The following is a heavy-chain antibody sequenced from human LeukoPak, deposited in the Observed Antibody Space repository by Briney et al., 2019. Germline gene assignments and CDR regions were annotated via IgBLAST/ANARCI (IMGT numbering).Heavy chain of an antibody. CDR1: SGSISSGSYY. V-gene: IGHV4-61*02. CDR2: IYTSGST. J-gene: IGHJ3*02. Sequence: SETLSLTCTVSSGSISSGSYYWSWIRQPAGKGLEWIGRIYTSGSTNYNPSLKSRVTISVDTSKNQFSLKLSSVTAADTAVYYCVGAFDIWGQGTMVTVSS. CDR3: VGAFDI.